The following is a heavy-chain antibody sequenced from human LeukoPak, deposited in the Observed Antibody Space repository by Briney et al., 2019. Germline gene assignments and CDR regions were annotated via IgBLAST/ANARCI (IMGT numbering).Heavy chain of an antibody. V-gene: IGHV3-48*01. Sequence: PGGSLRLSCAASGFIFSSYAMSWVRQAPGKGLEWVSYISSSSSTIYYADSVKGRFTISRDNAKNSLYLQMNSLRAEDTAVYYCASFYDSSGYYLGYWGQGTLVTVSS. CDR3: ASFYDSSGYYLGY. CDR2: ISSSSSTI. CDR1: GFIFSSYA. J-gene: IGHJ4*02. D-gene: IGHD3-22*01.